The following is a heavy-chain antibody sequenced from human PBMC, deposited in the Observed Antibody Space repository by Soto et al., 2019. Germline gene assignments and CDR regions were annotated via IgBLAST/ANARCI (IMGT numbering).Heavy chain of an antibody. CDR2: ISSNSDTI. D-gene: IGHD4-17*01. CDR3: EKDMKWGGMTTIHYFDS. Sequence: DVQLVESGGGLVQPGRSLRLSCVASGFTADDYAMHWVRQAPGKGLEWVSGISSNSDTIDYADSVKGRFTISRDNAKNSLFLQMNSLRPEDTALYYCEKDMKWGGMTTIHYFDSWGQGTLVTVSS. V-gene: IGHV3-9*02. CDR1: GFTADDYA. J-gene: IGHJ4*02.